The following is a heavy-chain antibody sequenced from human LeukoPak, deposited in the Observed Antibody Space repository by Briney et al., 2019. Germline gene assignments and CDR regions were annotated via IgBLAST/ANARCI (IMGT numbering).Heavy chain of an antibody. CDR1: GYTFKNYG. CDR3: ARGAVNRYNWNDDNYYYYYMDV. V-gene: IGHV1-18*01. Sequence: ASVKVSCKASGYTFKNYGISWVRQAPGQGLEWMGWISAYNGYTKYAQKVQGRVTMTTGTSTSTAYMELRSLRSDDTAVYYCARGAVNRYNWNDDNYYYYYMDVWGKGTTVIISS. D-gene: IGHD1-1*01. J-gene: IGHJ6*03. CDR2: ISAYNGYT.